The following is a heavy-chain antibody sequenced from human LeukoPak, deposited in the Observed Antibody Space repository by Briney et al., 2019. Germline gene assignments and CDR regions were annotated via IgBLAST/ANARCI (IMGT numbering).Heavy chain of an antibody. V-gene: IGHV1-46*01. J-gene: IGHJ5*02. D-gene: IGHD3-3*01. Sequence: ASVKVSCKASGYSFTNYFMHWVRQAPGQGLEWMAMINPSGGSTSYAQKFQGRVTLTRDMSTSTVYMELSSLRSEDTAVYYCARADYDFWSGYAPVGWFDPWGQGTLVTVSS. CDR3: ARADYDFWSGYAPVGWFDP. CDR2: INPSGGST. CDR1: GYSFTNYF.